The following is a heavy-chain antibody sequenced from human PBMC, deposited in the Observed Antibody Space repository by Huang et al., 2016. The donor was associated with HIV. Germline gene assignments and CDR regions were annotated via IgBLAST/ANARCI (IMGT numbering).Heavy chain of an antibody. J-gene: IGHJ4*02. D-gene: IGHD3-22*01. CDR2: INSDGSST. CDR1: GFSISSYW. V-gene: IGHV3-74*01. CDR3: ARDPRIQSWLNFFDY. Sequence: EVQLVESGGGLVQPGGSLRLSCAASGFSISSYWMHWVRQAPGKGLVWVSRINSDGSSTSYADSVKGRFTISRDNDKNTLYLQMNSLRAEDTAVDYCARDPRIQSWLNFFDYWGQGTLVSVSS.